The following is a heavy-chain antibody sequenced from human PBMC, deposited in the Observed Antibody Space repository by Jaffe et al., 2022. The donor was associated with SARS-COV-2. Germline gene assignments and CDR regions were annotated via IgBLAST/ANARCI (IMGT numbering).Heavy chain of an antibody. CDR3: ARDEGSLYYDILTGYYQARAHAFDI. J-gene: IGHJ3*02. Sequence: QVQLVQSGAEVKKPGASVKVSCKASGYTFTSYAMHWVRQAPGQRLEWMGWINAGNGNTKYSQKFQGRVTITRDTSASTAYMELSSLRSEDTAVYYCARDEGSLYYDILTGYYQARAHAFDIWGQGTMVTVSS. D-gene: IGHD3-9*01. V-gene: IGHV1-3*01. CDR1: GYTFTSYA. CDR2: INAGNGNT.